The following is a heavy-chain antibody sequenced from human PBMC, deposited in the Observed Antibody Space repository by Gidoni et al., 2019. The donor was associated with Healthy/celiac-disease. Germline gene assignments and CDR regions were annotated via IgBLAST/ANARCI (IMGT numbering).Heavy chain of an antibody. D-gene: IGHD3-10*01. V-gene: IGHV4-4*02. CDR2: IYHSGST. CDR3: ARERDGNYYGSGRVTWFDP. CDR1: GGSISSSNW. J-gene: IGHJ5*02. Sequence: QVQLQESGPGLVKPSGTLSLTCAVSGGSISSSNWWSWVRQPPGKGLEWIGEIYHSGSTNYNPSLKSRVTISVDKSKNQFSLKLSSVTAADTAVYYCARERDGNYYGSGRVTWFDPWGQGTLVTVSS.